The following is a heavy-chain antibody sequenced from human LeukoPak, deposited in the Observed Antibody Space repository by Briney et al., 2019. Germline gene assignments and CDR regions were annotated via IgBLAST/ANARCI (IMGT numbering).Heavy chain of an antibody. D-gene: IGHD6-13*01. CDR1: GLTFSSYW. CDR2: IKQDGGEK. V-gene: IGHV3-7*01. J-gene: IGHJ2*01. CDR3: ARRIAGTATGGYFEP. Sequence: HPGGSLSLSCVASGLTFSSYWMSWVRQAPGKGLEWVANIKQDGGEKYYVASVVGRFTISRDNAKNSLYLQMNSLRADDTAVYYCARRIAGTATGGYFEPWGRGTLVSVSS.